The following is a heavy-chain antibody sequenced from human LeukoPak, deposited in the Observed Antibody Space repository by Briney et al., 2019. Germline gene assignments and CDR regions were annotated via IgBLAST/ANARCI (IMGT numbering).Heavy chain of an antibody. D-gene: IGHD2-21*02. CDR2: ISWKSDII. CDR3: ARDSGDGDYTPDMDV. V-gene: IGHV3-9*01. J-gene: IGHJ6*03. CDR1: GLSFDDYD. Sequence: GGSLRLSCAASGLSFDDYDMHWARQAPGKGLEWVSGISWKSDIIGYADSVKGRFTISRDNAKNTLYLQMNSLRAEDTAVYYCARDSGDGDYTPDMDVWGKGTTVTVSS.